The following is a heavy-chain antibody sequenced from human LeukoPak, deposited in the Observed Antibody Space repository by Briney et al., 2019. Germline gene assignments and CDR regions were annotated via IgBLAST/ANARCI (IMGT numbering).Heavy chain of an antibody. CDR3: ARIQDYGDYDGTVDY. D-gene: IGHD4-17*01. Sequence: SETLSLTCTVSGGSISSSSYYWGWIRQPPGKGLEWIGSIYYSGSTYYNPSLKSRVTISVDTSKNQFSLKLSSVTAADTAVYYCARIQDYGDYDGTVDYWGQGTLVTVSS. J-gene: IGHJ4*02. CDR2: IYYSGST. V-gene: IGHV4-39*07. CDR1: GGSISSSSYY.